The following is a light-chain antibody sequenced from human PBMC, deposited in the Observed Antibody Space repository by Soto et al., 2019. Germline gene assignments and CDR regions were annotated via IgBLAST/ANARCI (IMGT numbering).Light chain of an antibody. CDR2: DAS. V-gene: IGKV1-5*01. Sequence: DIQMTQSPSXXXXSXGXVXTITFRASHNINRWLAWYQQKPGKAPKLLIYDASRLESGVPSRFGGSGSGTEFTLSISSLQPEDFATYYCQQLNSYPLTFGGGTKVDIK. J-gene: IGKJ4*01. CDR1: HNINRW. CDR3: QQLNSYPLT.